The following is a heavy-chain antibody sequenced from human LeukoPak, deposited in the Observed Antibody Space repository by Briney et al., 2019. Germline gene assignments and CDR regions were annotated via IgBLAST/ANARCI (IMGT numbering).Heavy chain of an antibody. CDR1: GYTLTELS. CDR3: ATCYDILTGYYRGFDY. V-gene: IGHV1-24*01. Sequence: ASVKVSCKFSGYTLTELSMHWVRQAPGKGLEWMGGFDPEDGETIYAQKFQGRVTMTEDTSTDTAYMELSSLRSEDTAVYYCATCYDILTGYYRGFDYWGQGTLVTVSS. J-gene: IGHJ4*02. CDR2: FDPEDGET. D-gene: IGHD3-9*01.